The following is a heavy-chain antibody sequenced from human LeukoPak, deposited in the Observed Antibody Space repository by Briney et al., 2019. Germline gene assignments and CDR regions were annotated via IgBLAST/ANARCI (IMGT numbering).Heavy chain of an antibody. Sequence: GGSLRLSCAASGFTFSSYGMHWVRQAPGKGLEWVACIWYDGSNKYYADSVKGRFTISRDNSKNTLYLQMNILRAEDTAVYYCAKESNTVTATHDNWFDPWGQGTLVTVSS. D-gene: IGHD4-11*01. CDR1: GFTFSSYG. CDR2: IWYDGSNK. J-gene: IGHJ5*02. V-gene: IGHV3-30*02. CDR3: AKESNTVTATHDNWFDP.